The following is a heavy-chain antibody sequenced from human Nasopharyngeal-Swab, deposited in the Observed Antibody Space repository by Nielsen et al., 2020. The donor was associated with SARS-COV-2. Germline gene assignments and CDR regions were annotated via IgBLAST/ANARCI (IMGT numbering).Heavy chain of an antibody. CDR1: GFTFDDYA. D-gene: IGHD3-22*01. CDR2: ISWNSGSI. Sequence: SLKISCAASGFTFDDYAMHWVRQAPGKGLEWVSGISWNSGSIGYADSVKGRFTISRDNAKNSLYLQMNSLRAEDTALYYCASSINYDSSGHYDYWGQGTLVTVPS. CDR3: ASSINYDSSGHYDY. V-gene: IGHV3-9*01. J-gene: IGHJ4*02.